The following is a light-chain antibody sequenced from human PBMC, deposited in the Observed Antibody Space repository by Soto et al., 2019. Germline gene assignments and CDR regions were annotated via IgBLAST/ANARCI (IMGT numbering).Light chain of an antibody. CDR1: QSVSSN. CDR2: GAT. Sequence: EIVMTQSPATLSVSPGERATLSCRASQSVSSNLAWYQQKPGQAPRLLIYGATNRATGIPTRFSGNGSGTEFTLTISSLQSEDFAVYYCQQYNNWPSSTFGQGTRLEIK. J-gene: IGKJ5*01. CDR3: QQYNNWPSST. V-gene: IGKV3-15*01.